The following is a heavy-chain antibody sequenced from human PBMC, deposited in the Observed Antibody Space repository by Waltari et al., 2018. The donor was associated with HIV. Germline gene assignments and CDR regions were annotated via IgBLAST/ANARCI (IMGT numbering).Heavy chain of an antibody. CDR3: TTVNVLLWFGEFPRYYYGMDV. J-gene: IGHJ6*02. CDR1: GFTFSNAW. CDR2: IKSKTDGGTT. V-gene: IGHV3-15*01. D-gene: IGHD3-10*01. Sequence: CAASGFTFSNAWMSWVRQAPGKGLEWVGRIKSKTDGGTTDYAAPVKGRFTISRDDSKNTLYLQMNSLKTEDTAVYYCTTVNVLLWFGEFPRYYYGMDVWGQGTTVTVSS.